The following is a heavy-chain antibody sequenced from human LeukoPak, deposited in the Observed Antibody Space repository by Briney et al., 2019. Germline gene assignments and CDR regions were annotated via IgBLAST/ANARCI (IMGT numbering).Heavy chain of an antibody. J-gene: IGHJ4*01. Sequence: GWSLRLSCAASGFISSIYGMSWVRQAAKSGLEWVSAMSGSGGSTYYADSVKGRFTISRDNSKNTLYLQMTSLRAEDTAVYYCAKDGMYSSSSSYYFDYWGQGTLVTVSS. CDR3: AKDGMYSSSSSYYFDY. CDR1: GFISSIYG. V-gene: IGHV3-23*01. CDR2: MSGSGGST. D-gene: IGHD6-6*01.